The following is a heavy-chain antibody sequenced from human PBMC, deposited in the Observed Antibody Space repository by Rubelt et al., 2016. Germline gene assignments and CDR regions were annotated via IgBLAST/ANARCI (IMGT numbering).Heavy chain of an antibody. CDR2: IYHSGTT. CDR1: GYSIRSGYY. CDR3: ARGRVSGSYGGYYFYGVAV. V-gene: IGHV4-38-2*02. J-gene: IGHJ6*02. D-gene: IGHD1-26*01. Sequence: QVQLQESGPGLVKPSETLSLTCTVSGYSIRSGYYWGWIRQPPGKGLEWIGGIYHSGTTYYNPSLKSRVPITSKNQFSLKLTSVPAADTAVYYCARGRVSGSYGGYYFYGVAVWGQGTTVTVSS.